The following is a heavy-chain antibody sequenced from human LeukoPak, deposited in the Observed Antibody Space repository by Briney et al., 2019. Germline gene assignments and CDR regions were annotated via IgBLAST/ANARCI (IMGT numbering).Heavy chain of an antibody. Sequence: GGSLRLSCAASGFTFSSYEMNWVRQAPGKGLEWVSYISSSGSTIYYADSVKGRFTISRDNAKNSLYLQTNSLRAEDTAVYYCASSYYDFWSGYSLSYYFDYWGQGTLVTVSS. CDR3: ASSYYDFWSGYSLSYYFDY. V-gene: IGHV3-48*03. CDR2: ISSSGSTI. CDR1: GFTFSSYE. J-gene: IGHJ4*02. D-gene: IGHD3-3*01.